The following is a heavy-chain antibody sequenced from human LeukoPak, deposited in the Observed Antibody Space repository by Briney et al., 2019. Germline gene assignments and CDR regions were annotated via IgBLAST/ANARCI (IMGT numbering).Heavy chain of an antibody. D-gene: IGHD2-2*02. V-gene: IGHV4-39*01. J-gene: IGHJ4*02. CDR1: GGSISSSSYY. CDR2: IYYSGST. Sequence: TPSETLSLTCTVSGGSISSSSYYWGWIRQPPGKGLEWIGSIYYSGSTYYNPSLKSRVTISADTSKNQFSLMLSSVTAAHTAVYYCARHSIVVIPAAINYFDYCGQGTLVTVSS. CDR3: ARHSIVVIPAAINYFDY.